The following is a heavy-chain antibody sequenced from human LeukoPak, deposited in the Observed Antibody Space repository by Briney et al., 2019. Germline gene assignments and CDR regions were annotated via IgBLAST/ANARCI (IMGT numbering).Heavy chain of an antibody. CDR3: ARGVAVAGLFDY. J-gene: IGHJ4*02. D-gene: IGHD6-19*01. CDR1: GGSISSYY. CDR2: VYPSGST. V-gene: IGHV4-4*07. Sequence: SETLSLTCTVSGGSISSYYWNWLRQPAGEGLEWIGRVYPSGSTNYNPSLKSRVTMSVDTSKNQFSLKLSSVTAADTAVYYCARGVAVAGLFDYWGQGTLVTVSS.